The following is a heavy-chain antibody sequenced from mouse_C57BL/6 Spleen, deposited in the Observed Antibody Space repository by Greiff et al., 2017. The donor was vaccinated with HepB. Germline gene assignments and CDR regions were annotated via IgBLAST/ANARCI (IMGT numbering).Heavy chain of an antibody. CDR1: GYTFTSYW. Sequence: QVQLQQPGAELVKPGASVKMSCKASGYTFTSYWITWVKQRPGQGLEWIGDIYPGSGSTNYNEKFKSKATLTVDTSSSTAYMQLSSLTSEDSAVYYCARREGYYGSGDYWGQGTTLTVSS. J-gene: IGHJ2*01. V-gene: IGHV1-55*01. CDR2: IYPGSGST. CDR3: ARREGYYGSGDY. D-gene: IGHD1-1*01.